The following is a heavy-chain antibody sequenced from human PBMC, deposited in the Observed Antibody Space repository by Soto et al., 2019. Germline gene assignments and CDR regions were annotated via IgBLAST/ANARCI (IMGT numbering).Heavy chain of an antibody. D-gene: IGHD6-6*01. CDR2: ISYEGNNK. CDR1: GFTFSSYG. CDR3: AQDDGISARPNAPFDY. J-gene: IGHJ4*02. V-gene: IGHV3-30*18. Sequence: QVPLVESGGGVVQPGRSLRLSCAASGFTFSSYGMHWVRQAPGKRLEWVAVISYEGNNKYYADSVKGRFTIYRDKSKNTLYLQMNSLRVEDTAVYYCAQDDGISARPNAPFDYWGQGTLVTVPS.